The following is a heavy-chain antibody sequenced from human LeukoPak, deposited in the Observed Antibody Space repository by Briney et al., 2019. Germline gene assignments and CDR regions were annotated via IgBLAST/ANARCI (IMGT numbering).Heavy chain of an antibody. D-gene: IGHD3-10*01. CDR3: ARVPMVRGVIIPNWFDP. CDR1: GYTSTSYG. CDR2: ISAYNGNT. Sequence: ASVKVSCKASGYTSTSYGISWVRQAPGQGLEWMGWISAYNGNTNYAQKLQGRVTMTTDTSTSTAYMELRSLRSDDTAVYYCARVPMVRGVIIPNWFDPWGQGTLVTVSS. V-gene: IGHV1-18*04. J-gene: IGHJ5*02.